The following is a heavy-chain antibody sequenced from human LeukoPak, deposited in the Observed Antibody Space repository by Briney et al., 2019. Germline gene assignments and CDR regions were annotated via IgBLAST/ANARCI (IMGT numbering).Heavy chain of an antibody. CDR3: SRSNTYGFY. V-gene: IGHV3-23*01. J-gene: IGHJ4*02. Sequence: GGSLRLSCAASGFTFSSYAMSWVRQAPGKGLEWVSAISGSGGSTYYADSVKGRFTISRDNSKNTLYLQMNSLRAEDTAVYFCSRSNTYGFYWGRGTLVTVSS. CDR2: ISGSGGST. CDR1: GFTFSSYA. D-gene: IGHD5-18*01.